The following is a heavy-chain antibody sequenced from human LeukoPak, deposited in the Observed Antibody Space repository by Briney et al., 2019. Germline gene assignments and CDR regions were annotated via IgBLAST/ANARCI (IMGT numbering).Heavy chain of an antibody. CDR3: ARSVVVPGYGMDV. J-gene: IGHJ6*02. D-gene: IGHD2-15*01. CDR1: GYTFTSYY. V-gene: IGHV1-46*01. Sequence: ASVKVSYKASGYTFTSYYMHWVRQAPGQGLEWMGIINPSGGSTSYAQKFQGRVTMTRDTSTSTVYMELSSLRSEDTAVYYCARSVVVPGYGMDVWGQGTTVTVSS. CDR2: INPSGGST.